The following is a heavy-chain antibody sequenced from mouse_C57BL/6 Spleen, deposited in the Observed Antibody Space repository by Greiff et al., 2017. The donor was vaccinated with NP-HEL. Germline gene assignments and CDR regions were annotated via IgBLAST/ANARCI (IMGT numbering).Heavy chain of an antibody. J-gene: IGHJ2*01. CDR2: ISDGGSYT. Sequence: DVMLVESGGGLVKPGGSLKLSCAASGFTFSSYAMSWVRQTPDKRLEWVATISDGGSYTYYPDNVKGRFTISRDNAKNNLYLQMSHLKSEDTAMYYCARDLTGTWYFDYWGQGTTLTVSS. D-gene: IGHD4-1*01. CDR3: ARDLTGTWYFDY. CDR1: GFTFSSYA. V-gene: IGHV5-4*01.